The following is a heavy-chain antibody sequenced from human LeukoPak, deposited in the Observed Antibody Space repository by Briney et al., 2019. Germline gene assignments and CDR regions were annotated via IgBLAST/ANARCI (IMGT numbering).Heavy chain of an antibody. V-gene: IGHV1-2*02. J-gene: IGHJ4*02. CDR3: ARDVGEYCSSTNCYASHY. Sequence: ASVKVSCKACGYTFTGYYMHWVRQAPGQGLEWMGWINPNSGGTNYAQKFQGRVTMTRDTSISTAYMELSRLRSDDTAVYYCARDVGEYCSSTNCYASHYWGQGTLVTVSS. CDR1: GYTFTGYY. CDR2: INPNSGGT. D-gene: IGHD2-2*01.